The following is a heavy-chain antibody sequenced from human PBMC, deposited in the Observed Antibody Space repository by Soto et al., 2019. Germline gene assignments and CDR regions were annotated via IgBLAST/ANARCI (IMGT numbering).Heavy chain of an antibody. CDR1: GYSFTSYW. D-gene: IGHD6-6*01. CDR2: IDPSDSYT. J-gene: IGHJ6*02. CDR3: ARRDGSSSGISHGMDV. Sequence: PGESLKISCKGSGYSFTSYWISWVRQMPGKGLEWMGRIDPSDSYTNYSPSFQGHVTISADKSISTAYLQWSSLKASDTAMYYCARRDGSSSGISHGMDVWGQGTTVTVSS. V-gene: IGHV5-10-1*01.